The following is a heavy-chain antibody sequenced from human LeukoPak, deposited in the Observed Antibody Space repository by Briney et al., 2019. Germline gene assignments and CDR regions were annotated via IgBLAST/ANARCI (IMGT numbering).Heavy chain of an antibody. CDR1: GYRFASYW. CDR3: ARAPIAVAGVSDY. CDR2: IDPSDSYT. J-gene: IGHJ4*02. D-gene: IGHD6-19*01. Sequence: GESLKISCKGSGYRFASYWISWVRQMPGKGLEWIGRIDPSDSYTNYSPSFQGHVTISADKSISTAYLQWSSLKASDTAMYDCARAPIAVAGVSDYWGKGTLVTVSS. V-gene: IGHV5-10-1*01.